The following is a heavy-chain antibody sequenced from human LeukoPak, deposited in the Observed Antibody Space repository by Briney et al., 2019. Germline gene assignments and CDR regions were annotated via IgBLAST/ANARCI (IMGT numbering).Heavy chain of an antibody. V-gene: IGHV3-21*01. CDR2: ISSSSSYI. CDR1: GFVFSTHS. Sequence: GGSLRLSCAASGFVFSTHSMNWVRQAPGKGLEWVSSISSSSSYIYYADSVKGRFTISRDNAKSSLYLQMNSLRAEDTAVYYCARGASSSCEYWGQGTLVTVSS. CDR3: ARGASSSCEY. D-gene: IGHD6-13*01. J-gene: IGHJ4*02.